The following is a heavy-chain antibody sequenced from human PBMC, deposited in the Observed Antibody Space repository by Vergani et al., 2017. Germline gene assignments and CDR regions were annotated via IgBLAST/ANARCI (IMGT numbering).Heavy chain of an antibody. Sequence: QVQLQQWGAGLLKPSETLSLTCAVYGGSFSGYYWSWIRQPPGKGLEWIGEINHSGSTNYKPSLKIRVTILVDTSKNQFSLKPSSVTAADTAVYYCARGNDYDGSGYDGTSDFNYWDEGTLITVSS. CDR2: INHSGST. J-gene: IGHJ4*02. CDR3: ARGNDYDGSGYDGTSDFNY. D-gene: IGHD3-22*01. V-gene: IGHV4-34*01. CDR1: GGSFSGYY.